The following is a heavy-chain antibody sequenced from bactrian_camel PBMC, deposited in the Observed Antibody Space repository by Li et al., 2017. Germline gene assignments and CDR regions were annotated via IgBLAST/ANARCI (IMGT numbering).Heavy chain of an antibody. V-gene: IGHV3S40*01. CDR1: GFTFHSYD. CDR2: ISGGGSAT. D-gene: IGHD2*01. J-gene: IGHJ4*01. CDR3: AAATGACVVGGAEPHFYNV. Sequence: VQLVESGGGLVQPGESLRLSCVGSGFTFHSYDMNWVRQAPGKGLEWVSAISGGGSATYYSDPVKGRFTISLDAAKNTLYLQMNSLKPEDSGMYYCAAATGACVVGGAEPHFYNVWGQGTQVTVS.